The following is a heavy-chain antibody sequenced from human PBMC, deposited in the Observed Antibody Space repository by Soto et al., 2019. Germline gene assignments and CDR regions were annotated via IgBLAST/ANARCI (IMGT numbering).Heavy chain of an antibody. V-gene: IGHV4-34*01. CDR1: GGSFSGYY. J-gene: IGHJ4*02. CDR3: ARDSGGQGRRMFDY. Sequence: SETLSLTCAVYGGSFSGYYWSWIRQPPGKGLEWIGDIYHSGSTNYNPSPKSRVTISVDTSKNQFSLKLSSVTAADTAVYYCARDSGGQGRRMFDYWGQGTLVTVSS. CDR2: IYHSGST. D-gene: IGHD1-26*01.